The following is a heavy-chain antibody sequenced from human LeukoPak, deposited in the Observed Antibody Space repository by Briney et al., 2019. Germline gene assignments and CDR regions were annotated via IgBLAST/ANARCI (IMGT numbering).Heavy chain of an antibody. CDR3: ARDPGQSPYDFWSGYYSPSAFDI. J-gene: IGHJ3*02. CDR1: GGSISSYY. CDR2: IYYSGST. V-gene: IGHV4-59*01. D-gene: IGHD3-3*01. Sequence: SETLSLTCTVSGGSISSYYWSWIRQPPGKGLEWIGYIYYSGSTNYNPSLKSRVTISVDTSKNQFSLKLSSVTAADTAVYYCARDPGQSPYDFWSGYYSPSAFDIWGQGTMVTVSS.